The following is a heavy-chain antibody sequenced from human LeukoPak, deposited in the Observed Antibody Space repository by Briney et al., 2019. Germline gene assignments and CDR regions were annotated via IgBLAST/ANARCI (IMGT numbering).Heavy chain of an antibody. CDR1: GFMFHDYA. D-gene: IGHD6-19*01. CDR3: ARESESSGWYDY. V-gene: IGHV3-43*02. CDR2: ISGDGGST. J-gene: IGHJ4*02. Sequence: GGSLRLSCAAPGFMFHDYAIHWVRQAPGKGLEWVSLISGDGGSTFYADSVKGRFAISRDNSKNSLYLQMNSLRSDDTALYYCARESESSGWYDYWGQGTLVTVSS.